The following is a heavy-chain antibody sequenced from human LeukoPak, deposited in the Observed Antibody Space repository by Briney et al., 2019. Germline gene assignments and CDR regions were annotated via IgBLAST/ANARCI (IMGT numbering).Heavy chain of an antibody. V-gene: IGHV4-34*01. Sequence: PSETLSLTCGVYGGSFSGYYWTWIRQTPGKGLEWIGEINYSGSTNYNPSLKSRVTISVDTSKNQFSLKLSSVTAADTAVYYCARHGTRYYYYYMDVWGKGTTVTISS. CDR2: INYSGST. CDR3: ARHGTRYYYYYMDV. J-gene: IGHJ6*03. CDR1: GGSFSGYY. D-gene: IGHD1-26*01.